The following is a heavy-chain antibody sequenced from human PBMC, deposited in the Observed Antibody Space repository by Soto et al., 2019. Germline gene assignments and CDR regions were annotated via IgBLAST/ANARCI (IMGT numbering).Heavy chain of an antibody. CDR1: GGTFSSYA. CDR3: ARVPVGYYGSGSYYPNRFAP. CDR2: IIPIFGTA. V-gene: IGHV1-69*13. J-gene: IGHJ5*02. Sequence: SVKGAFKASGGTFSSYAISWVRQAPGQGLEWMGGIIPIFGTANYAQKFQGRVTITADESTSTAYMELSSPRSEDTAVYYCARVPVGYYGSGSYYPNRFAPSGQGTLVTVSS. D-gene: IGHD3-10*01.